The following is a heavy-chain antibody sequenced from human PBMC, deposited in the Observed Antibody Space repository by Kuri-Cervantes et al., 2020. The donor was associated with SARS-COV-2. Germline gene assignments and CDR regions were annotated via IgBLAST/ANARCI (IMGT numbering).Heavy chain of an antibody. J-gene: IGHJ1*01. CDR1: GFTFSSYG. V-gene: IGHV3-30*02. CDR3: ASDYWNNGYFQH. Sequence: GGSLRLSCAASGFTFSSYGMHWVRQAPGKGLEWVAFIRYDGSNKYYADSVKGRFTISRDNAKNSLYLRMNSLRAEDTAVYYCASDYWNNGYFQHWGQGTLVTVSS. D-gene: IGHD1/OR15-1a*01. CDR2: IRYDGSNK.